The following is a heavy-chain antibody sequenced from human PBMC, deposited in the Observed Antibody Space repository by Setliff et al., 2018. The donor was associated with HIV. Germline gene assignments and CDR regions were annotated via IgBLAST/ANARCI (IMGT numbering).Heavy chain of an antibody. J-gene: IGHJ4*02. CDR1: GGSISSGVYY. CDR3: ARGTSNTAMESYYFDY. D-gene: IGHD5-18*01. V-gene: IGHV4-31*03. Sequence: KASETLSLTCTVSGGSISSGVYYWSWIRQHPGKGLEWIGYIYYSGSTYYTPSLKSRVTMSVDTSKNQFSLKLSSVTAADTAVYYCARGTSNTAMESYYFDYWGQGTPVTVSS. CDR2: IYYSGST.